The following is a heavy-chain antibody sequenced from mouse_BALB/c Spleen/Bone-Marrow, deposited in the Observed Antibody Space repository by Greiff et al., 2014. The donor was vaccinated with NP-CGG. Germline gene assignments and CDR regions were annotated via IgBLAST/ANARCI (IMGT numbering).Heavy chain of an antibody. CDR2: IDPANGNT. Sequence: EVQLVESGAEPVKPGASVKLSCTASGFNIKDTYMHWVKQRPEQGLEWIGRIDPANGNTKYDPKFQGKATITADTSSNTAYLQLSSLTSEDTAVYYCARIYYYGRGYFDYWGQGTTLTVSS. CDR3: ARIYYYGRGYFDY. CDR1: GFNIKDTY. J-gene: IGHJ2*01. D-gene: IGHD1-1*01. V-gene: IGHV14-3*02.